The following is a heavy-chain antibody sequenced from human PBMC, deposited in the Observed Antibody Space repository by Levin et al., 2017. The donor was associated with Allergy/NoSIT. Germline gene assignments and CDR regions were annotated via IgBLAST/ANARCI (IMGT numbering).Heavy chain of an antibody. V-gene: IGHV3-30-3*01. CDR2: ISYDGSNK. D-gene: IGHD3-22*01. J-gene: IGHJ4*02. Sequence: PGGSLRLSCAASGFTFSSYAMHWVRQAPGKGLEWVAVISYDGSNKYYADSVKGRFTISRDNSKNTLYLQMNSLRAEDTAVYYCARGTHYYDGKQAISPFDYWGQGTLVTVSS. CDR1: GFTFSSYA. CDR3: ARGTHYYDGKQAISPFDY.